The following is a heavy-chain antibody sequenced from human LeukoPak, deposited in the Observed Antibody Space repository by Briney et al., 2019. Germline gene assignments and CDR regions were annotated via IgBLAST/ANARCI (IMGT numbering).Heavy chain of an antibody. CDR3: ARDQPRYNWNYVVYWFDP. V-gene: IGHV4-38-2*02. D-gene: IGHD1-7*01. Sequence: SETLSLTCTVSGYSISSGYYWGWIRQPPGKGLEWIGSIYHSGSTYYNPSLKSRVTISVDTSKNQFSLKLSSVTAADTAVYYCARDQPRYNWNYVVYWFDPWGQGTLVTVSS. CDR2: IYHSGST. J-gene: IGHJ5*02. CDR1: GYSISSGYY.